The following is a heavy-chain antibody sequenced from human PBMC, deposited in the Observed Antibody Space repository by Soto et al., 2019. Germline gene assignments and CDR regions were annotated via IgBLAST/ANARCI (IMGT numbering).Heavy chain of an antibody. V-gene: IGHV4-4*07. D-gene: IGHD3-10*01. J-gene: IGHJ4*02. CDR1: GGSINSYY. CDR2: IYCGGST. Sequence: QVQLQESGPGLVKPSETLSLTCTVSGGSINSYYWGWIRQPAGKGLEWIGRIYCGGSTNYNPSLKSRLTVSVETSNNQFCLKPTSVTAADTAVYYCARGPGGFGDFSLDSWGQGTLFTVSS. CDR3: ARGPGGFGDFSLDS.